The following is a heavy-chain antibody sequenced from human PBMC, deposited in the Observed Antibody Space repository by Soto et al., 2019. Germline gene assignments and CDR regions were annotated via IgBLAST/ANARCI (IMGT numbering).Heavy chain of an antibody. J-gene: IGHJ6*03. D-gene: IGHD7-27*01. V-gene: IGHV1-8*01. Sequence: QVQLVQSGAEVKKPGASVKVSCKASGYTFTSYDINWVRQATGQGLEWMGWMNPNSGNTGYAQKFQGRVTMTRNNSISTAYMELSSLRSEDTAVYYCARATGAQDYYYMDVWGKGTTVTVSS. CDR1: GYTFTSYD. CDR3: ARATGAQDYYYMDV. CDR2: MNPNSGNT.